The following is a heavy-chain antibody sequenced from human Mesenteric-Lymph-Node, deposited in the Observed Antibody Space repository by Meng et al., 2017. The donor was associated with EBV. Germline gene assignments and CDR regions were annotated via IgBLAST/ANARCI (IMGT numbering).Heavy chain of an antibody. CDR2: IFNSGST. CDR1: GDFFISNSCY. J-gene: IGHJ5*02. CDR3: ARVSGPYYSPWFDP. Sequence: VTPAAHLFLTSTYSGDFFISNSCYWSWIRQPPGRGLEWIGYIFNSGSTNYNPSLRSRATISVDTSRNQFSLTLNSVTAADTAVYYCARVSGPYYSPWFDPWGQGSLVTVSS. D-gene: IGHD2/OR15-2a*01. V-gene: IGHV4-61*01.